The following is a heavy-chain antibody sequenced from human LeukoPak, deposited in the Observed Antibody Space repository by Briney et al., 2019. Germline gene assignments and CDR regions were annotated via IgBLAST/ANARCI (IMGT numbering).Heavy chain of an antibody. J-gene: IGHJ4*02. CDR3: ARVNLYGESALDY. V-gene: IGHV3-11*06. CDR1: GFTFSDYY. Sequence: GGSLRFSCAASGFTFSDYYMSWIRQAPGKGLEWVSYISGSSSYTNDADSLKGRFTISRDNAKNSLYLQMNSLRAEDTAVYYCARVNLYGESALDYWGQGTLVTVSS. D-gene: IGHD4-17*01. CDR2: ISGSSSYT.